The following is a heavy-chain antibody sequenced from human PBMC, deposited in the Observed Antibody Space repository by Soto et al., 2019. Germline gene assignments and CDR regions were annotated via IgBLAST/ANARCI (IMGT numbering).Heavy chain of an antibody. J-gene: IGHJ4*02. CDR2: IYPGDSNT. V-gene: IGHV5-51*01. Sequence: GESLKISCQGSGYSFSGYWIGWVRQVPGKGLEWMAIIYPGDSNTRYSPSFQGQVTISADKSIRAAYLQWSRLKASDSGMYYCAIGFSSSWYEPADWRQGTQVTVSS. D-gene: IGHD6-13*01. CDR1: GYSFSGYW. CDR3: AIGFSSSWYEPAD.